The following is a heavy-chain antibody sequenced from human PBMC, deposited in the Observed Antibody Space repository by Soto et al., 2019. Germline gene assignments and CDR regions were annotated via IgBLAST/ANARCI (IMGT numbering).Heavy chain of an antibody. J-gene: IGHJ6*02. CDR2: IYYSGST. V-gene: IGHV4-31*03. Sequence: SETLSLTCTFSGGSISSGCYYCSWIRQHPWKGLEWIGYIYYSGSTYYNPSLKSRVTISVDTSKNQFSLKLSSVTAPDTAVYYCARACVDRAGWSGYYYYGMEVWGQGTRVTVSS. D-gene: IGHD5-18*01. CDR1: GGSISSGCYY. CDR3: ARACVDRAGWSGYYYYGMEV.